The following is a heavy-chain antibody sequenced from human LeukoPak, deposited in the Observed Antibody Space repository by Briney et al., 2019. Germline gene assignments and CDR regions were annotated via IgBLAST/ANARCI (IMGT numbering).Heavy chain of an antibody. CDR1: GYTFTSYG. D-gene: IGHD2-15*01. V-gene: IGHV1-18*01. J-gene: IGHJ6*02. CDR2: ISAYNGNT. CDR3: AKDIVVVVAATAPYYYYGMDL. Sequence: ASVKVSCKASGYTFTSYGISWVRQAPGQGLVWMGWISAYNGNTNYAQKLQGRVTMTTDTSTSTAYMELRSLRSDDTAVYYCAKDIVVVVAATAPYYYYGMDLWGQGTTVTVSS.